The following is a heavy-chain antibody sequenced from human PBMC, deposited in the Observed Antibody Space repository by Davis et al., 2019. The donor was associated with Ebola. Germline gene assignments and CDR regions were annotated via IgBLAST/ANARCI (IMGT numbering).Heavy chain of an antibody. V-gene: IGHV4-4*02. CDR1: GGPTSSSNW. Sequence: GSLRLSCAVSGGPTSSSNWWSWVRQPPGKGLEWIGEIHHSGSTNYNPSLKSRVTMFLDKSLNQFSLKMSSVTAADTAVYYCARGDTVFGVVIPYYYYGMDVWGQGTTVTVSS. J-gene: IGHJ6*02. D-gene: IGHD3-3*01. CDR2: IHHSGST. CDR3: ARGDTVFGVVIPYYYYGMDV.